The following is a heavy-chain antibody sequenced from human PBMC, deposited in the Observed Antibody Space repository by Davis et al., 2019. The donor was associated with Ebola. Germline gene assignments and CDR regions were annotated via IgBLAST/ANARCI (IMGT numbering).Heavy chain of an antibody. CDR1: GGSISTYY. V-gene: IGHV4-59*08. CDR2: IHYSGST. Sequence: SETLSLTCTVSGGSISTYYWTWIRQSPGKGLEWIGFIHYSGSTNYNPSLKSRVTILVDTSKNQCSLKLSSVTAADTAVYYCARHCLTYHYDDSGYYSLWYFDLWGRGALVTVSS. D-gene: IGHD3-22*01. J-gene: IGHJ2*01. CDR3: ARHCLTYHYDDSGYYSLWYFDL.